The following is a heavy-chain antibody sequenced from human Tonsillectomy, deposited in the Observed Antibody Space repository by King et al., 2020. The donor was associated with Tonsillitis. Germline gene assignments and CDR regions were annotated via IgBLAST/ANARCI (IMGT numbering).Heavy chain of an antibody. CDR2: IVSNGGST. CDR1: GFTFSSYA. Sequence: VQLVESGGGLVQPGGSLRLSCSASGFTFSSYAMHWVRQAPGKGLEYVSAIVSNGGSTYYADSVKGRFTISRDNSKNTLHLQMSSLRPEDTAVYYCVKERSPRGAFYIWGQGTMVAVSS. D-gene: IGHD1-26*01. V-gene: IGHV3-64D*06. CDR3: VKERSPRGAFYI. J-gene: IGHJ3*02.